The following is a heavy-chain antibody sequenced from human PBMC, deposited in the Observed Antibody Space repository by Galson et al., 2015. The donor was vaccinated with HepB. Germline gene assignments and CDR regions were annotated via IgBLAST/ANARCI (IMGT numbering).Heavy chain of an antibody. Sequence: SLRLSCAASGFIFSDSYMTWVRQAPGKGPEWISYISSDGFTKYCADSVKGRFSIFRDNAKNSLYLQLNSLRAEDTAVYYCGRSAGWIDPWGQGTLVTVSS. J-gene: IGHJ5*02. V-gene: IGHV3-11*01. CDR2: ISSDGFTK. CDR1: GFIFSDSY. D-gene: IGHD3-10*01. CDR3: GRSAGWIDP.